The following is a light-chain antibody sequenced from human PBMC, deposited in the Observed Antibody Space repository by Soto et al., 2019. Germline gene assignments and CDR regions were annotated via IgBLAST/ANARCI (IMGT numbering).Light chain of an antibody. CDR1: GGDGRTYNL. J-gene: IGLJ1*01. CDR2: EAS. CDR3: CSYAGDKTYV. Sequence: QSALTQPAPVCGSAGEGITISCTVNGGDGRTYNLVSWDKQHPGKVPRLISYEASKRPSGVSNRFSGCQPGNTATLTVSELHAEDEADYSCCSYAGDKTYVFGSGTKVPV. V-gene: IGLV2-23*01.